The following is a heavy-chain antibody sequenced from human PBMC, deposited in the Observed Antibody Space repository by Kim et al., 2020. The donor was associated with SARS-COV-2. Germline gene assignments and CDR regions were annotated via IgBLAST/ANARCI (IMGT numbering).Heavy chain of an antibody. Sequence: ADSVKSRFTISRDNAKNSLYLHMNSLRADDTAVYYCARVVLGATDYYDYWGQGTLVTVSS. V-gene: IGHV3-11*06. J-gene: IGHJ4*02. CDR3: ARVVLGATDYYDY. D-gene: IGHD1-26*01.